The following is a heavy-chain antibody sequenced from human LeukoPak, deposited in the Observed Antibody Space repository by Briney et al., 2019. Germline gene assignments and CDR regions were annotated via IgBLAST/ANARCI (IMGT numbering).Heavy chain of an antibody. CDR3: AKGSGGVTTTIDH. Sequence: PGGSLRLSCAASGFTFSSYAINWVRQAPGKGLEWVSSISYSGSTYYADSVKGRFTISRVNSKSTLYLQMNSLRAEDTALYYCAKGSGGVTTTIDHWGQGTLVTASS. CDR2: ISYSGST. J-gene: IGHJ4*02. D-gene: IGHD2-21*02. CDR1: GFTFSSYA. V-gene: IGHV3-23*01.